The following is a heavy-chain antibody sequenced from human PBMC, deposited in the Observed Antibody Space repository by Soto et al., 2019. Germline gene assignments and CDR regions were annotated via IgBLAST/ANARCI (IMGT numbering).Heavy chain of an antibody. V-gene: IGHV3-30*14. D-gene: IGHD3-3*01. CDR3: AREAERYDFWSGSRYFDY. J-gene: IGHJ4*02. CDR1: GFAFSSYA. Sequence: QVQLVESGGGVVQPGRSLRLSCAASGFAFSSYAMHWVRQAPGKGLEWLALISHAGGSEHYADSVKGRFTISRDNSKNTRYLKVNSLRAEDTAVYYCAREAERYDFWSGSRYFDYWGQETLVTVSS. CDR2: ISHAGGSE.